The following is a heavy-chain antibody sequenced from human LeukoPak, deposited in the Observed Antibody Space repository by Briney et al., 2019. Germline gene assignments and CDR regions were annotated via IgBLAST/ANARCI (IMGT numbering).Heavy chain of an antibody. D-gene: IGHD6-13*01. V-gene: IGHV4-39*07. Sequence: PSETLSLTCTVSGGSISSSSYYWGWIRQPPGKGLEWIGSIYYSGSTYYNPSLKSRVTISVDTSKNQFSLKLSSVTAADTAIYYCARAGSRQQLVLNYWGQGTLVTVSS. CDR3: ARAGSRQQLVLNY. CDR2: IYYSGST. J-gene: IGHJ4*02. CDR1: GGSISSSSYY.